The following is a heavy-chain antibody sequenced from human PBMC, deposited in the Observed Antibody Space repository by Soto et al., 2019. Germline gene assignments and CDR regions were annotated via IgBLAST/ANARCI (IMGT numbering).Heavy chain of an antibody. D-gene: IGHD4-17*01. CDR3: ARTDGDLDS. Sequence: QVQLVQSWAEVKKPGASVKVSCKTSGYTFTRYDINWVRQAPGQGLEWMGWTNPKSGYTGSAQKFQGRITMTRDSSISTAYMELNSLTSEDTAVYYCARTDGDLDSWGQGTLVTVSS. J-gene: IGHJ4*02. V-gene: IGHV1-8*01. CDR1: GYTFTRYD. CDR2: TNPKSGYT.